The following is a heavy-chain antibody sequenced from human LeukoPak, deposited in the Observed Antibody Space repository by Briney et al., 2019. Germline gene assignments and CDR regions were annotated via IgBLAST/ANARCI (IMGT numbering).Heavy chain of an antibody. V-gene: IGHV4-30-2*01. CDR2: IYHSGST. CDR3: ARAPATYDSSGYYPEYFQH. CDR1: GGSISSGGYS. J-gene: IGHJ1*01. D-gene: IGHD3-22*01. Sequence: SQTLSLTCAVSGGSISSGGYSWSWIRQPPGKGLEWIGYIYHSGSTYYNPSLKSRVTISVDRSKNQSSLKLSSVTAADTAVYYCARAPATYDSSGYYPEYFQHWGQGTLVTVSS.